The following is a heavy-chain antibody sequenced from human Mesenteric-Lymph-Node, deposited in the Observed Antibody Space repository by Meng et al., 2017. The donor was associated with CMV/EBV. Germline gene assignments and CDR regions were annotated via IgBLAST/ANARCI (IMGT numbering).Heavy chain of an antibody. CDR2: INHSGST. J-gene: IGHJ4*02. CDR3: ARHQRWLKSEGGFNY. V-gene: IGHV4-34*01. CDR1: GGSFSGYY. Sequence: QVQLQQWGAVLLKPSETLSLPCAVYGGSFSGYYWSWIRQPPGKGLEWIGEINHSGSTNYNPSLKSRVTISVDTSKNQFSLKLSSVTAADTAVYYCARHQRWLKSEGGFNYWGQGTLVTVSS. D-gene: IGHD4-23*01.